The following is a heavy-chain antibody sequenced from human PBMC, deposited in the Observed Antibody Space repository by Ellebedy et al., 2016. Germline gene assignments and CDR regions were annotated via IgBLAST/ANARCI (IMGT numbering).Heavy chain of an antibody. CDR3: AYIIAARPVLGAFDI. D-gene: IGHD6-6*01. Sequence: SGPTLVKPAQTLTLTCTFSGFSLSTSGVGVGWIRQPPGKALERLALIYWNDDKRYSPSLKSRLTITEETSKNQVVLTMTNMDPVDTATYYCAYIIAARPVLGAFDIWGQGTMVTVSS. CDR2: IYWNDDK. CDR1: GFSLSTSGVG. J-gene: IGHJ3*02. V-gene: IGHV2-5*01.